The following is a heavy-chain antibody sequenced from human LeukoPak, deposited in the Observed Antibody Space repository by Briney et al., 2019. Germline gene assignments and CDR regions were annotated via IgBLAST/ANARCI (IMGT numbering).Heavy chain of an antibody. CDR1: GFTFSRHG. D-gene: IGHD5-18*01. CDR2: ITPSGSGGST. V-gene: IGHV3-23*01. CDR3: ARLSSTFGYSYGYVDY. J-gene: IGHJ4*02. Sequence: PGGSLRLSCAASGFTFSRHGINWVRQAPGKGLEWVSGITPSGSGGSTYYADSVKGRFTISRDNSKNTLYLQMNSLKASDTAMYYCARLSSTFGYSYGYVDYWGQGTLVTVSS.